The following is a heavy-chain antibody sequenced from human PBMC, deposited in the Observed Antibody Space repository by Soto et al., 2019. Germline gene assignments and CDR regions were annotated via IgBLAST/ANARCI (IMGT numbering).Heavy chain of an antibody. V-gene: IGHV3-48*03. D-gene: IGHD1-26*01. Sequence: PGGSLRLSCAASGFSFSNYEMNWVRQAPGKGLEWVSYISSGGSTKKYADSVKGRFTISRDNAKNSLYLQMNSLRAEDTALYYCWRVPPKLYYSWMHVCCQGTTVTVS. J-gene: IGHJ6*02. CDR2: ISSGGSTK. CDR3: WRVPPKLYYSWMHV. CDR1: GFSFSNYE.